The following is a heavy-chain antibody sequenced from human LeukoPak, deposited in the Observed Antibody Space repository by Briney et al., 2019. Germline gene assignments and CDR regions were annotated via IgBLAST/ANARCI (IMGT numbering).Heavy chain of an antibody. CDR1: GGSISSGDYY. CDR3: ARPGLGYRDDAFDI. J-gene: IGHJ3*02. Sequence: NPSETLSLTCTVSGGSISSGDYYWSWIRQPPGKGLEWIGYIYYSGSTYYNPSLKSRVTISVDTSKNQFSLKLSSVTAADTAVYYCARPGLGYRDDAFDIWGQGTMVTVSS. D-gene: IGHD2-2*02. V-gene: IGHV4-30-4*01. CDR2: IYYSGST.